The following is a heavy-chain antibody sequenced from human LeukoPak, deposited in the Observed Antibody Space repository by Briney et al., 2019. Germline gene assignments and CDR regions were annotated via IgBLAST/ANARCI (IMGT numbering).Heavy chain of an antibody. J-gene: IGHJ5*02. Sequence: PSETLSLTCTVSGGSISSYYWSWIRQPPGKGLEWIGYIYYSGSTNYNPTLKSRVTISVDTSKNQFSLKLSSVTAADTAVYYCARGVNWFDPWGQGTLVTVSS. CDR3: ARGVNWFDP. CDR2: IYYSGST. CDR1: GGSISSYY. V-gene: IGHV4-59*01.